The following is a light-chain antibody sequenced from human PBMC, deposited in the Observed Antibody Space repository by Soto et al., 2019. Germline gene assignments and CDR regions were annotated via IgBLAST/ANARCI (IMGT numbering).Light chain of an antibody. CDR2: KAS. CDR1: QTISSW. J-gene: IGKJ1*01. Sequence: DITITQSPSTLSGSVGDRVTITCRASQTISSWLAWYQQKPGKAPKLLIYKASTLKSGVPSRFSGSGSGTEFTLTISSLQPDDFATYYCQHYNTYPWTFGHGTKVDIK. CDR3: QHYNTYPWT. V-gene: IGKV1-5*03.